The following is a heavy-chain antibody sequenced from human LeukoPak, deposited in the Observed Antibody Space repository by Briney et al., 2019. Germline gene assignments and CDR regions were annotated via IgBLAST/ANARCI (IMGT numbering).Heavy chain of an antibody. V-gene: IGHV2-5*02. D-gene: IGHD6-13*01. J-gene: IGHJ5*02. Sequence: SGPTLVNPTQTLTLTCTFPGFSLNTRGVGVGWIRQPPGKALEWLALIYWDDDKSYNPSLKSRLTITKDTSKNQVVLTMTNMDPVDTATYYCAHRNLAAADKWFDPWGQGTLVTVSS. CDR1: GFSLNTRGVG. CDR2: IYWDDDK. CDR3: AHRNLAAADKWFDP.